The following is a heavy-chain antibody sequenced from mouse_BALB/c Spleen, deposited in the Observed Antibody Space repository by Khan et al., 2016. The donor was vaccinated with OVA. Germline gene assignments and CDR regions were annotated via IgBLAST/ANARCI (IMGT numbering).Heavy chain of an antibody. Sequence: QLQESGPGLVKPSQSLSLTCTVTGYSITSDYAWNWIRQFPGNKLELMGSISYSGDTAYNPSLKSPISIIRDTSKNPFFLQLKSVTPEAAATYYCASMVFYYYGSNFEGYYCDYWGQGTTLTVSS. CDR1: GYSITSDYA. J-gene: IGHJ2*01. CDR3: ASMVFYYYGSNFEGYYCDY. V-gene: IGHV3-2*02. CDR2: ISYSGDT. D-gene: IGHD1-1*01.